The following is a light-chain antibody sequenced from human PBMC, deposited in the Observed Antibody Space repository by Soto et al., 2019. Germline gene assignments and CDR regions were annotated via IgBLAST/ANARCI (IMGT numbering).Light chain of an antibody. V-gene: IGLV2-14*01. J-gene: IGLJ1*01. CDR1: SSDVGGYNY. Sequence: QSALTQPASVSGSPGQSVTISCTGTSSDVGGYNYVSWYQQHPGKVPKLMIYDVSDRPSGVSNRFSGSKSGNTASLTISGLQAEDEADYYCSSFTGSTSYVFGSGTNLTVL. CDR3: SSFTGSTSYV. CDR2: DVS.